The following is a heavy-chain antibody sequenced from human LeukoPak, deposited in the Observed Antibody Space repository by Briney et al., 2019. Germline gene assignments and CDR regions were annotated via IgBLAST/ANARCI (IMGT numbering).Heavy chain of an antibody. CDR3: AREVPYYDSSGYYAH. CDR2: ISGSGGST. CDR1: GFTFSSYA. J-gene: IGHJ4*02. D-gene: IGHD3-22*01. V-gene: IGHV3-23*01. Sequence: GGSLRLSCAASGFTFSSYAMGWVRQAPGKGLEWVSAISGSGGSTYYADSVKGRFTISRDNSKNTLYLQMNSLRAEDTAVYYCAREVPYYDSSGYYAHWGQGTLVTVSS.